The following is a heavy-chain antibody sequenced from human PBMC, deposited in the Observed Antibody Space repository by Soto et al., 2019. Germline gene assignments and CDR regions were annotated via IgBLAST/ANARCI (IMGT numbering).Heavy chain of an antibody. V-gene: IGHV3-9*01. D-gene: IGHD2-2*01. J-gene: IGHJ3*02. CDR3: AKDSRDDAQDAFDI. Sequence: EVQLVESGGGLVQPGRSLRLSCAASGFTFDDYAMHWVRQAPGKGLECVSGISWNSGSIGYADSVKGRFTISRDNAKNSLYLQMNSLRAEDTALYYCAKDSRDDAQDAFDIWGQGTMVTVSS. CDR1: GFTFDDYA. CDR2: ISWNSGSI.